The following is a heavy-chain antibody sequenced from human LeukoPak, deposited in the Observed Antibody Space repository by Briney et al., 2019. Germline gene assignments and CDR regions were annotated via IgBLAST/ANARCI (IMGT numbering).Heavy chain of an antibody. CDR1: GYTLTELS. CDR3: ATPAPSHYYDLRYYFDY. J-gene: IGHJ4*02. CDR2: VDPEDDET. V-gene: IGHV1-24*01. D-gene: IGHD3-22*01. Sequence: ASVTVSFKFSGYTLTELSMHRVRQAPGKGLEWMGGVDPEDDETFYAQKFQGRVTMTEDTSTHTAYMELSSLRSEDTAVYYCATPAPSHYYDLRYYFDYWGQGTLVTVSS.